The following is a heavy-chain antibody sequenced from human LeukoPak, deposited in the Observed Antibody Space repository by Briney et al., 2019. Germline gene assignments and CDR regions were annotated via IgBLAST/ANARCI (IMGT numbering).Heavy chain of an antibody. J-gene: IGHJ5*02. CDR2: ISGSGGST. D-gene: IGHD6-19*01. V-gene: IGHV3-23*01. CDR3: AKDGQWLVRGWFDP. Sequence: GGSLRLSCAASGFTFSSYAMSWVRQAPGKGLEWVSAISGSGGSTYYADSVKGRFTISRDNSKNTLYLQMNSLGAEDTAVYYCAKDGQWLVRGWFDPWGQGTLVTVSS. CDR1: GFTFSSYA.